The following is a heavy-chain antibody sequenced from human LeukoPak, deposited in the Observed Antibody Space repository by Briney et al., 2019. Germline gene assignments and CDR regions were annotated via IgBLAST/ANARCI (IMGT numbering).Heavy chain of an antibody. CDR3: ARGRGYCSGGSCYSRWFDP. J-gene: IGHJ5*02. CDR1: GGTFSSYA. D-gene: IGHD2-15*01. CDR2: IIPIFGTA. V-gene: IGHV1-69*13. Sequence: SVKVSCKASGGTFSSYAISWVRQAPGQGLEWMGGIIPIFGTANYAQKFRGRVTITADESTSTAYMELSSLRSEDTAVYYCARGRGYCSGGSCYSRWFDPWGQGTLVTVSS.